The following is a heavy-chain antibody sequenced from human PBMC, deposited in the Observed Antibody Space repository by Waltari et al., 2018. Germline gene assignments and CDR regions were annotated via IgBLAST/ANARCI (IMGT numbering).Heavy chain of an antibody. CDR1: GGSISRSSYY. Sequence: QLQLQESGPGLVKPSETLSLTCTVSGGSISRSSYYWGWIRQPPGKGLEWIGSIYYSGRTYYNPSLKSRVTISVDTSKNQFSLKLSSVTAADTAVYYCARHHDSYLLGGGYYMDVWGKGTTVTVSS. J-gene: IGHJ6*03. V-gene: IGHV4-39*01. D-gene: IGHD3-16*01. CDR3: ARHHDSYLLGGGYYMDV. CDR2: IYYSGRT.